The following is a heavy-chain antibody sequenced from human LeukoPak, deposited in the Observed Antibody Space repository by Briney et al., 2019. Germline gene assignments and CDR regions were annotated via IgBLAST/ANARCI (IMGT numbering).Heavy chain of an antibody. CDR1: GGSISSYY. D-gene: IGHD3-3*01. Sequence: SETLSLTCTVSGGSISSYYWSWIRQPPGKGLEWIGYIYDSGSTNYNPSLKSRVTISVDTSKNQFSLKLSSVTAADTAVYYCARTAYYDFWSGYSSYYYYMDVWGKGTTVTVSS. J-gene: IGHJ6*03. CDR3: ARTAYYDFWSGYSSYYYYMDV. V-gene: IGHV4-59*01. CDR2: IYDSGST.